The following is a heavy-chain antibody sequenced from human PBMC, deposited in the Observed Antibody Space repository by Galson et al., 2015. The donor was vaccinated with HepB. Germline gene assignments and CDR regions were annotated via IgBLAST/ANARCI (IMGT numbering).Heavy chain of an antibody. V-gene: IGHV3-30*14. CDR1: GFTFSSYA. CDR2: ISYDGSNK. D-gene: IGHD3-22*01. CDR3: ARDYYDTTSDRTFDI. J-gene: IGHJ3*02. Sequence: SLRLSCAASGFTFSSYAMHWVRQAPGKGLEWVAVISYDGSNKYYADSVKGRFTISRDNSKNTLYLQMNSLRAEDTAVYYCARDYYDTTSDRTFDIWGQGTMVTVSS.